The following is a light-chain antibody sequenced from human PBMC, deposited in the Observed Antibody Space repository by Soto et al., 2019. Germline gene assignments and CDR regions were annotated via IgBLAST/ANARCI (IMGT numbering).Light chain of an antibody. J-gene: IGKJ4*01. CDR1: QSVRSDY. CDR3: QQYGNSPLT. Sequence: EILLTQSPATLSLSPGDRATLSCRTSQSVRSDYFAWYQQKPGQAPRVIIFGVSTRATAIPDRFSGSGSGTDFTLTISRLEPEDFALYYCQQYGNSPLTFGGGTKV. V-gene: IGKV3-20*01. CDR2: GVS.